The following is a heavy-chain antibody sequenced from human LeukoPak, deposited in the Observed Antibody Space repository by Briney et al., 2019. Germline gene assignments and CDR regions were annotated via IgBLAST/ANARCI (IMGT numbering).Heavy chain of an antibody. Sequence: PGGSLRLSCAASGFTFSNYGIHWVRQAPGKGLEWVAIIWSDGSNKYYADSVKGRFTISRDNSKNTLYLQTNSLRAEDTAVYYCARALFVGAFYGMDVWGQGTTVTVSS. J-gene: IGHJ6*02. CDR2: IWSDGSNK. D-gene: IGHD1-26*01. CDR3: ARALFVGAFYGMDV. CDR1: GFTFSNYG. V-gene: IGHV3-33*01.